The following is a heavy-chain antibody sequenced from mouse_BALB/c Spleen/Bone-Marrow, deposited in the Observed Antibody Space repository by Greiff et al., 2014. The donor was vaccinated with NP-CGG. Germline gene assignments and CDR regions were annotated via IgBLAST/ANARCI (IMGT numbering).Heavy chain of an antibody. D-gene: IGHD1-1*01. J-gene: IGHJ2*01. CDR3: ARFPFYYGSSFYYFDY. CDR1: GYTFTSYW. V-gene: IGHV1S41*01. CDR2: IAPGSGST. Sequence: DLVKPGASVKLSCKASGYTFTSYWINWIKQRPGQGLEWIGHIAPGSGSTYYNEMFKGKATLTVDTSSSTAYIQLNSLSSEDSAVYFCARFPFYYGSSFYYFDYRGQGTTLTVSS.